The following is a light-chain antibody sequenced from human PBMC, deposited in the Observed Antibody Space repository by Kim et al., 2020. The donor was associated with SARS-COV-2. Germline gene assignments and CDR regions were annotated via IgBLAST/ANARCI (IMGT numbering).Light chain of an antibody. Sequence: DIQMTQSPSTLSASVGDRVTFTCRASQNINRRLAWYQQKPGEAPQLVIYDASSVGSGVPSRFGGSGSGTEFTLTVSRLQPDDFATYYCQQYQSFSPTFGQGTKVDIK. J-gene: IGKJ1*01. CDR2: DAS. CDR1: QNINRR. CDR3: QQYQSFSPT. V-gene: IGKV1-5*01.